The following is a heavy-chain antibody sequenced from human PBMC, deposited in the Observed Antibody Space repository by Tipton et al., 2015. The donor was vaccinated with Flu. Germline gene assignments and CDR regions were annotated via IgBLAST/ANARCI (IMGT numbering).Heavy chain of an antibody. D-gene: IGHD6-13*01. CDR1: GGSFSDYY. CDR2: INHSGST. J-gene: IGHJ4*02. Sequence: LRLSCAVYGGSFSDYYWSWIRQPPGKGLEWIGEINHSGSTNYDPSLKSRVTISVDTSKNQFSLKLYSVTAADTALYYCARGFRWGQQLVGFDYWGQGMRVTVSS. CDR3: ARGFRWGQQLVGFDY. V-gene: IGHV4-34*01.